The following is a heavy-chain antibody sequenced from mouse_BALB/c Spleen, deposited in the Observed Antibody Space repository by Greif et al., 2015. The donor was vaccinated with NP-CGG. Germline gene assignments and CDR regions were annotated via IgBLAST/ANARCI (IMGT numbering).Heavy chain of an antibody. Sequence: VQLQQPAAELARPGASVKMSCRASGYTFTSYTMHWVKQRPGQGLEWIGHINPSSGYTEYNQKFKDKTTLTADKSSSTAYMQLSSLTSEDSAVYYCATVVATVDYWGQGTTLTVSS. D-gene: IGHD1-1*01. V-gene: IGHV1-4*02. CDR2: INPSSGYT. CDR1: GYTFTSYT. CDR3: ATVVATVDY. J-gene: IGHJ2*01.